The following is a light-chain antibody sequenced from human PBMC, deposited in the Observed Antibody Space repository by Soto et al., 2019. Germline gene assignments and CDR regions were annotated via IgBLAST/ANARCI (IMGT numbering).Light chain of an antibody. J-gene: IGKJ3*01. CDR3: QQYNSC. CDR1: RNINDW. CDR2: DAS. V-gene: IGKV1-5*01. Sequence: TQMTQSPSILSASIGDRVTITCRASRNINDWLAWYQLKPGKAPKLLIYDASTLGSGVPSRFSGYRSGTEFTLTITSLQPDDFATYYRQQYNSCFGPGTKVDIK.